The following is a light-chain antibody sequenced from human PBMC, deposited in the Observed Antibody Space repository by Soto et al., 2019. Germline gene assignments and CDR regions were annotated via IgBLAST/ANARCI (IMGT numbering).Light chain of an antibody. Sequence: EIVMTQSPATLSVSPGGSATLSCRASQHVSSNFAWYRQKPGQAPTLLIYRASTRATGIPARFSGSGSGTEFTLTISSLQSEDFGVYYCQHYNDWPYTFGQGTKLAIK. CDR1: QHVSSN. V-gene: IGKV3-15*01. CDR2: RAS. J-gene: IGKJ2*01. CDR3: QHYNDWPYT.